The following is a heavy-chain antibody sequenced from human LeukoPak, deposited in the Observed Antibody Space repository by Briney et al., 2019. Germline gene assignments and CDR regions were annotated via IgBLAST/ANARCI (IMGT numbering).Heavy chain of an antibody. Sequence: SETLSLTCAVSGVSFNDYYWSWVRQTPGRGLEWIGEINHSGYTNDSPSLKSRVTLSIDTSRKQFSLNLRPVTVADTGIYYCTRMTTGHDYWGQGTLVTVSS. D-gene: IGHD4-17*01. V-gene: IGHV4-34*01. CDR3: TRMTTGHDY. CDR2: INHSGYT. CDR1: GVSFNDYY. J-gene: IGHJ4*02.